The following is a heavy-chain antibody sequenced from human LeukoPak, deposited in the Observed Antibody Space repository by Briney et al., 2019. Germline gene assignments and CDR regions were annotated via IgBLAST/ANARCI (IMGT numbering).Heavy chain of an antibody. V-gene: IGHV1-24*01. CDR3: ATVRYFDWLFPMDV. CDR1: GYTLTELS. D-gene: IGHD3-9*01. Sequence: GASVKVPCKVSGYTLTELSMHWVRQAPGKGLEWMGGFDPEDGETIYAQKFQGRVTMTEDTSTDTAYMELSSLRSEDTAVYYCATVRYFDWLFPMDVWGQGTTVTVSS. CDR2: FDPEDGET. J-gene: IGHJ6*02.